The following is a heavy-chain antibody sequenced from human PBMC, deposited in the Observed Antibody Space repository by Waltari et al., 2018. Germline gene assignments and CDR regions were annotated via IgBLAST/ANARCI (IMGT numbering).Heavy chain of an antibody. CDR3: ARDYCDRTNCHGMDV. J-gene: IGHJ6*02. V-gene: IGHV3-30*04. CDR1: EFTFGSSA. CDR2: ISYNARNI. D-gene: IGHD3-22*01. Sequence: QVQLVESGGGVVQPGRSLSLSGEASEFTFGSSALRWVRQAPGKGLEGVAVISYNARNIYYVDSVKGRFTISRDNSKKTLYLQMNSLRAEDTAVYYCARDYCDRTNCHGMDVWGQGTTVTVSS.